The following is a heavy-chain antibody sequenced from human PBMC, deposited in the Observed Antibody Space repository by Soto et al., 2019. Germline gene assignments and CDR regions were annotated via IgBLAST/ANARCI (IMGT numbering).Heavy chain of an antibody. D-gene: IGHD3-22*01. CDR1: GFTFSSYG. V-gene: IGHV3-30*03. Sequence: QVQLVESGGGVVQPGRSLRLSCAASGFTFSSYGMHWVRQAPGKGLEWVAGITSDGSNEYYADFVKGRFTISRDNSNNMLYLQMNSLRADDTAVYYCARKGPKVNYYPFDYWGQGTLVTVSS. CDR2: ITSDGSNE. CDR3: ARKGPKVNYYPFDY. J-gene: IGHJ4*02.